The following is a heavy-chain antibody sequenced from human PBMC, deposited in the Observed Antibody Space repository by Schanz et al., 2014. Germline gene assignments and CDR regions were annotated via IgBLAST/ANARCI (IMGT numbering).Heavy chain of an antibody. CDR1: GFTFSSYD. CDR2: IKSDGSST. D-gene: IGHD3-10*01. V-gene: IGHV3-74*02. CDR3: ARPALWFGDNCFDP. J-gene: IGHJ5*02. Sequence: DVQLVESGGGLVQPGRSLRLSCVASGFTFSSYDVFWVRQVPGKGLVWVSRIKSDGSSTSYADSVKGRFTISRDNAKNTLYLQMNSLRAEDTAVYYCARPALWFGDNCFDPWGQGTLVTVSS.